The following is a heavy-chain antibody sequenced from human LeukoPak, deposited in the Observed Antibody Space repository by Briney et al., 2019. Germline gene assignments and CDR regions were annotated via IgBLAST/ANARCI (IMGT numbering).Heavy chain of an antibody. J-gene: IGHJ6*04. V-gene: IGHV3-9*01. CDR1: GFTFDDYA. CDR2: ISWNSGAI. CDR3: AELGITMTGGV. D-gene: IGHD3-10*02. Sequence: GGSLRLSCATSGFTFDDYAMHWVRQTPGKGLEWVSGISWNSGAIGYADSVKGRFTVSRDNAKNSLYLQMNSLRAEDTAVYYCAELGITMTGGVWGKGTTVTISS.